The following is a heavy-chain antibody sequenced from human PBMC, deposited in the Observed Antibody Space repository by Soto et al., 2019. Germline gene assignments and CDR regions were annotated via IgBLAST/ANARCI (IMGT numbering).Heavy chain of an antibody. D-gene: IGHD2-2*02. J-gene: IGHJ3*02. CDR2: ISSSSSTI. Sequence: GGSLRLSCAASGFTFSSYSMNWVRQAPGKGLEWVSYISSSSSTIYYADSVKGRFTISRDNAKNSLYLQMNSLRAEDTAVYYCAGGLAINGYAFDIWGQGTMVTVSS. CDR1: GFTFSSYS. CDR3: AGGLAINGYAFDI. V-gene: IGHV3-48*01.